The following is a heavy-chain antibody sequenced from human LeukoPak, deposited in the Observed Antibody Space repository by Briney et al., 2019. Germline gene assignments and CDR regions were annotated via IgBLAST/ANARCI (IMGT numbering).Heavy chain of an antibody. V-gene: IGHV4-39*01. D-gene: IGHD3-3*01. Sequence: PSVTLSLTCTVSGGSISNNNYYWAWIRQPPGKGLECIGSIYYSGSPYYNPSLKSRVTISVDTSKNQFSLRLSSVTAADTAVYYCATWRTAKTRFDYWGQGTLVTVSS. J-gene: IGHJ4*02. CDR1: GGSISNNNYY. CDR3: ATWRTAKTRFDY. CDR2: IYYSGSP.